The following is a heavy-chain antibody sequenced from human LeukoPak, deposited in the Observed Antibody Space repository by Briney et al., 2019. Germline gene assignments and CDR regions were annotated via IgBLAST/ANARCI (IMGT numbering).Heavy chain of an antibody. V-gene: IGHV4-59*01. Sequence: PSETLSLTCTVSGGSISSYYWSWIRQPPGKGLEWIGYIYYSGSTKYNPSLTSRVTISVDTSKNQFSLKLSSVTAADTAVYYCARQIGWFDPWGQGTLVTVSS. J-gene: IGHJ5*02. CDR2: IYYSGST. CDR1: GGSISSYY. CDR3: ARQIGWFDP.